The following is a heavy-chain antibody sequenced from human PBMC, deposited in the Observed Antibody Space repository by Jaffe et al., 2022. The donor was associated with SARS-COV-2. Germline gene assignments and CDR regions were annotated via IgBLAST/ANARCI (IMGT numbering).Heavy chain of an antibody. CDR1: GFTFSSYS. CDR2: ISSSSSTI. Sequence: EVQLVESGGGLVQPGGSLRLSCAASGFTFSSYSMNWVRQAPGKGLEWVSYISSSSSTIYYADSVKGRFTISRDNAKNSLYLQMNSLRDEDTAVYYCARSRQGGPVDYYGMDVWGQGTTVTVSS. V-gene: IGHV3-48*02. J-gene: IGHJ6*02. D-gene: IGHD3-16*01. CDR3: ARSRQGGPVDYYGMDV.